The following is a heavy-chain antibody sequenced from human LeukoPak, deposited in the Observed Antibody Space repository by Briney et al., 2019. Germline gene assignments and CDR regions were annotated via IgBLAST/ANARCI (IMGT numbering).Heavy chain of an antibody. J-gene: IGHJ4*02. CDR3: AKDTFIMITFGGVIVEPRDDY. CDR1: GFTFSSYA. D-gene: IGHD3-16*02. V-gene: IGHV3-23*01. CDR2: ISGSGGST. Sequence: GGSLRLSCAASGFTFSSYAMSWVRQAPGKGLEWVSAISGSGGSTYYADSVKGRFTISRDNSKNTLYLQMNSLSAEDTAVYYCAKDTFIMITFGGVIVEPRDDYWGQGTLVTVSS.